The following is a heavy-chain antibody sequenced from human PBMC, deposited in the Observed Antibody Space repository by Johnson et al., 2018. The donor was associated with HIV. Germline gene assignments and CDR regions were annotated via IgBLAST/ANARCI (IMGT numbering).Heavy chain of an antibody. CDR1: GFTFSDYY. J-gene: IGHJ3*02. CDR2: ISGGGSAI. V-gene: IGHV3-11*04. Sequence: QVQLVESGGGLVKPGGSLRLSCAVSGFTFSDYYMSWIRQAPGKGLEWISYISGGGSAIYYADSGKGRFTIYRDNFKNTLYLQMNGLRPEDTAVYYCAKEDPWRRAFDIWGQGTLVTVS. CDR3: AKEDPWRRAFDI. D-gene: IGHD1-1*01.